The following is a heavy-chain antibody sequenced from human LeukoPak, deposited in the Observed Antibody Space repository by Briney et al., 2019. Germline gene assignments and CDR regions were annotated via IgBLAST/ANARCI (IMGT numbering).Heavy chain of an antibody. CDR2: IYHSGST. D-gene: IGHD6-13*01. J-gene: IGHJ5*02. CDR3: ERGYFSSWYMNWLDP. CDR1: GYSINSGYY. V-gene: IGHV4-38-2*02. Sequence: PSETLSLTCTVSGYSINSGYYWGWIRQPPGKGLEWIAIIYHSGSTYYNPSLKSRFTISVDTSKNHFSLNLSSVTAADTAVYYCERGYFSSWYMNWLDPWGQGNLVTVSS.